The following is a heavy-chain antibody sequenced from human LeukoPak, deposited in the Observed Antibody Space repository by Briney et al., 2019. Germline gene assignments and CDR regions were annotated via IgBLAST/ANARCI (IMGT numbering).Heavy chain of an antibody. Sequence: SETLSLTCTVSGGSISSGGYYWSWIRQHPGKGLEWIGYIYYSGSTYYNPSLKSRVTISVDTSKNQFSLKLSSVTAADTAVYYCASGSSRYFDLWGRGTLVTVSS. CDR2: IYYSGST. CDR3: ASGSSRYFDL. D-gene: IGHD6-25*01. J-gene: IGHJ2*01. V-gene: IGHV4-31*03. CDR1: GGSISSGGYY.